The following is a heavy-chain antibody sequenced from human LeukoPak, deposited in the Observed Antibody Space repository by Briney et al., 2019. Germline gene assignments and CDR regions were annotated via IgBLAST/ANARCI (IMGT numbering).Heavy chain of an antibody. D-gene: IGHD1-14*01. CDR2: IRYDGSNK. V-gene: IGHV3-30*02. J-gene: IGHJ5*02. CDR3: AKDTTPPKAGFDP. Sequence: GGSLRLSCAASGFTFSSYGTHWVRQAPGKGLEWVAFIRYDGSNKYYADPVKGRFTISRDNSKNTLYLQMNSLRAEDTAVYYCAKDTTPPKAGFDPWGQGTLVTVSS. CDR1: GFTFSSYG.